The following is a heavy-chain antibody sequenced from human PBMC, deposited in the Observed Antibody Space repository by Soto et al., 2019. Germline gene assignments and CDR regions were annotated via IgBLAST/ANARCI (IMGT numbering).Heavy chain of an antibody. D-gene: IGHD5-18*01. Sequence: GGSLRLSCAASGFIFSGYSMHWVRQAPGKGLEWVAVIQHDASNIYYADSVKGRFTISRDNSKNTLYLQMNDLTAEDTAVYYCVRVGWGYSFGNGMDDRGQGTTVTVSS. CDR2: IQHDASNI. CDR1: GFIFSGYS. V-gene: IGHV3-30-3*01. CDR3: VRVGWGYSFGNGMDD. J-gene: IGHJ6*02.